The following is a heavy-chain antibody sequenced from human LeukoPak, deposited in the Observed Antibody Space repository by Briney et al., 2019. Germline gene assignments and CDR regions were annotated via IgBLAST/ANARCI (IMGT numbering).Heavy chain of an antibody. J-gene: IGHJ4*02. V-gene: IGHV3-48*04. CDR2: ISKSSDRI. Sequence: GGSLRLSCAASGFTFSNAWMNWVRQAPGKGLEWVSYISKSSDRIYHADSVKGRFTISRDNAKNSLYLQMDSLRAEDTAVYYCARGLLNDEGSSYFFDQWGQGTLVTVSS. CDR1: GFTFSNAW. D-gene: IGHD2-2*01. CDR3: ARGLLNDEGSSYFFDQ.